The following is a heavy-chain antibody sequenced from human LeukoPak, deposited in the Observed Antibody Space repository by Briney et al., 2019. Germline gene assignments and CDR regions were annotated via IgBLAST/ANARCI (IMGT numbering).Heavy chain of an antibody. CDR3: ARDFGDSSGWYNDY. D-gene: IGHD6-19*01. Sequence: GGSLRLSCAASGFTFSSYNMNWVRQAPEKGLEWLADIKEDGSKEYFADSVKGRFTISRDNTKNSVYLQMNSLRAEDTAVYYCARDFGDSSGWYNDYWGQGTLVIVSS. CDR1: GFTFSSYN. V-gene: IGHV3-7*01. CDR2: IKEDGSKE. J-gene: IGHJ4*02.